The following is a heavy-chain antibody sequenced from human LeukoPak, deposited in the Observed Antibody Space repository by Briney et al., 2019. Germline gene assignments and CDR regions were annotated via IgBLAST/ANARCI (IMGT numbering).Heavy chain of an antibody. V-gene: IGHV3-23*01. CDR3: AKYYAARSRSFDF. CDR1: GFTFSSNA. Sequence: GGSLRLSFAAPGFTFSSNARTGFRQSPGKGRNGVSVIGSGGDTYYSDSVQGRFTISRDNSKNTLYLQMNSLRADDTAVYYCAKYYAARSRSFDFWGQGTLVTVSS. J-gene: IGHJ4*02. D-gene: IGHD3-10*01. CDR2: IGSGGDT.